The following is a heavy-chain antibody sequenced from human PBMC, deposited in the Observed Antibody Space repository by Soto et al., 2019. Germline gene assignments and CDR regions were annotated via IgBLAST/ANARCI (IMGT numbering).Heavy chain of an antibody. Sequence: PGGSLRLSCAASGFTFSSYGMHWVRQAPGKGLEWVAVISYDGSNKYYADSVKGRFTISRDNSKNTLYLQMNSLRAEDTAVYYCARDGDLGYCSSTSCYYYGMDVWGQGTTVTVSS. CDR2: ISYDGSNK. CDR3: ARDGDLGYCSSTSCYYYGMDV. CDR1: GFTFSSYG. V-gene: IGHV3-30*03. D-gene: IGHD2-2*01. J-gene: IGHJ6*02.